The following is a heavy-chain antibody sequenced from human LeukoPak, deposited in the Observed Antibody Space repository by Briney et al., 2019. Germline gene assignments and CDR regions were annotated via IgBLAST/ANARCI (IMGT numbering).Heavy chain of an antibody. CDR1: GGSVSSGSYY. D-gene: IGHD1-1*01. CDR3: AREGPQLGLDY. J-gene: IGHJ4*02. Sequence: PSETLSLTCTVSGGSVSSGSYYWSWIRQPPGKGLEWIGYIYYSGSTNYNPSLKSRVTISVDTSKNRFSLKLSSVTAADTAVYYCAREGPQLGLDYWGQGTLVTVSS. V-gene: IGHV4-61*01. CDR2: IYYSGST.